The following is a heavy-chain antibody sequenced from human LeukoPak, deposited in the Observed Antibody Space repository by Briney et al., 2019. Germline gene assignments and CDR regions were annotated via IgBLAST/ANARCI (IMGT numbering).Heavy chain of an antibody. J-gene: IGHJ6*02. Sequence: PSETLSLTCAVYGGSFSGYYWSWIRQPPGKGLEWIGGVNHSGSTNYNPSLKSRVTISVDTSKNQSSLKLSSVTAADTAVYYCARGSGLYGMDVWGQGTTVTVSS. CDR1: GGSFSGYY. CDR2: VNHSGST. V-gene: IGHV4-34*01. CDR3: ARGSGLYGMDV.